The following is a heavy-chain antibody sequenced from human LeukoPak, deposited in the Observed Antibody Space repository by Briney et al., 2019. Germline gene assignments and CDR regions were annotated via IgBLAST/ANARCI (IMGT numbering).Heavy chain of an antibody. J-gene: IGHJ3*02. V-gene: IGHV4-39*07. CDR2: INHSGST. Sequence: SETLSLTCTVSGGSISSSSYYWGWIRQPPGKGLEWIGEINHSGSTNYNPSLKSRVTISVDTSKNQFSLKLSSVTAADTAVYYCARGPVDTAMARAFDIWGQGTMVTVSS. D-gene: IGHD5-18*01. CDR1: GGSISSSSYY. CDR3: ARGPVDTAMARAFDI.